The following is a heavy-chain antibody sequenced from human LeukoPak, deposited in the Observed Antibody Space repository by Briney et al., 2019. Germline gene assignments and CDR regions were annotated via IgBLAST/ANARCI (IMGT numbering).Heavy chain of an antibody. D-gene: IGHD1-1*01. CDR1: GVSFNNYY. J-gene: IGHJ5*02. V-gene: IGHV4-34*01. CDR2: INHSGYT. Sequence: SETLSLTCAVSGVSFNNYYWSWVRQSRGKGLEWIGEINHSGYTNQSPSLKSRVTLSIDTSRKQFSLNLRSVTVADTGIYYCAIHYLDASNWFDPWGQGTLVTVSS. CDR3: AIHYLDASNWFDP.